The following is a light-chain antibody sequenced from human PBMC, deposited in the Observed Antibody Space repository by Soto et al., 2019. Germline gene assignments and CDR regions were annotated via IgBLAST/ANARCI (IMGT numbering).Light chain of an antibody. Sequence: DIQMTQSPSTLSSSVGDTVTISCRASQTIGNWVAWYQQKPGKAPKLLTSKASTLESGVPSRFRGSGSGTEFTLTISSLQPDDFAAYYCQQYHSYRTFGQGTKVEI. CDR2: KAS. V-gene: IGKV1-5*03. J-gene: IGKJ1*01. CDR3: QQYHSYRT. CDR1: QTIGNW.